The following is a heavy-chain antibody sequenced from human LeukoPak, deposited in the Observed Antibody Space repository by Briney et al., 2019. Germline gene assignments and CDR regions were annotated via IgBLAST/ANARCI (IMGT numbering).Heavy chain of an antibody. CDR3: ARDFEAYYDILTGYYKGPFDI. CDR2: IWYDGSNK. Sequence: GGSLRLSCAASGFTFSSYGMHWVRQAPGKGLEWVAVIWYDGSNKYYADSVEGRFTISRDNSKNTLYLQMNSLRAEDTAVYYCARDFEAYYDILTGYYKGPFDIWGQGTMVTVSS. CDR1: GFTFSSYG. V-gene: IGHV3-33*01. D-gene: IGHD3-9*01. J-gene: IGHJ3*02.